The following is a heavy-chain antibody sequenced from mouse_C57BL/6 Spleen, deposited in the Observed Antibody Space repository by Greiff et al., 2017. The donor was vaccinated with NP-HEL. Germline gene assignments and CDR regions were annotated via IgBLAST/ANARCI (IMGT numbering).Heavy chain of an antibody. Sequence: QVQLQQSGAELVKPGASVKMSCKASGYTFTSYWITWVKQRPGQGLEWIGDIYPGSGSTNYNEKFKSKATLTVDTSSSTAYMQLSSLTSEDSAVYYCARSYYGSSYGSAMDYWGQGTSVTVSS. J-gene: IGHJ4*01. CDR1: GYTFTSYW. CDR2: IYPGSGST. D-gene: IGHD1-1*01. CDR3: ARSYYGSSYGSAMDY. V-gene: IGHV1-55*01.